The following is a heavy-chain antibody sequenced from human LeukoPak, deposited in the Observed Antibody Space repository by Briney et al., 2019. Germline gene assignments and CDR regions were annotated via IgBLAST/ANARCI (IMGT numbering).Heavy chain of an antibody. CDR3: GRGPKAGGPHHDMDV. Sequence: GGSLRLSCAASGFTFSSYAMSWVRQAPGKGLEWVAVISYDGSNKYYADSVKGRFTISRDNPKNTLYLQMNSLSSDDTAVYYCGRGPKAGGPHHDMDVWGRGTTVTVSS. V-gene: IGHV3-30-3*01. CDR2: ISYDGSNK. D-gene: IGHD2-15*01. CDR1: GFTFSSYA. J-gene: IGHJ6*02.